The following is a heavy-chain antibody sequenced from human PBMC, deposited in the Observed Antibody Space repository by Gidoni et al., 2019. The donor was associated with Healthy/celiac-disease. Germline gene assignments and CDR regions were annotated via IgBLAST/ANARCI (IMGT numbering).Heavy chain of an antibody. CDR2: IRSKAYGGTT. J-gene: IGHJ4*02. D-gene: IGHD3-10*01. CDR1: GFTFGEYA. CDR3: TREQYYYGSGSYFSDY. Sequence: EVQLVESGGGLVQPGRSLRLSCTASGFTFGEYAMSWFRQAPGKGLEWVGFIRSKAYGGTTEYAASVKGRFTISRDDSKSIAYLQMNSLKTEDTAVYYCTREQYYYGSGSYFSDYWGQGTLVTVSS. V-gene: IGHV3-49*03.